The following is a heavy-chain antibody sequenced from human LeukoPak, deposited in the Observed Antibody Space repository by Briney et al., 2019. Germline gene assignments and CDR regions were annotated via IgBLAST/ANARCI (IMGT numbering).Heavy chain of an antibody. CDR2: ITAGNGNT. V-gene: IGHV1-18*01. Sequence: ASVKVSCKASGYNFRNYGIGWVRQAPRQGLEWMGWITAGNGNTNYAQKVQGRVTMTTDTSTSTAYMELRSLRSDDTAVYFCARDSARGYSYGYNAFDIWGQGTMVSVSS. CDR3: ARDSARGYSYGYNAFDI. D-gene: IGHD5-18*01. J-gene: IGHJ3*02. CDR1: GYNFRNYG.